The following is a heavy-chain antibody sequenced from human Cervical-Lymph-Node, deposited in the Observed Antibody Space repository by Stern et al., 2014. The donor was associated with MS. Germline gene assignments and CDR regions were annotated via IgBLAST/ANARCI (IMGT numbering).Heavy chain of an antibody. CDR3: ANPLPYAN. Sequence: QLAQSGAEVKKPGASVKVSCKASGDSFASYPIHWLRQAPGQGPVWMGIVNPTDGRTTYAQTFKGRVTMTRDTSTRTVYMELSSLRPEDTAVYFCANPLPYANWGQGTRVTVSS. D-gene: IGHD4-17*01. CDR1: GDSFASYP. V-gene: IGHV1-46*03. CDR2: VNPTDGRT. J-gene: IGHJ1*01.